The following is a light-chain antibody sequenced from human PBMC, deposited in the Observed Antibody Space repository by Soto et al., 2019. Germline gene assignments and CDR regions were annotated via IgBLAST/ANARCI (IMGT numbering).Light chain of an antibody. CDR1: QSISTN. J-gene: IGKJ4*01. V-gene: IGKV1-39*01. CDR2: AAS. CDR3: QQCYGTPLT. Sequence: DIQMTQSPSSLSASVGDRVTITFRASQSISTNLNWYQQKAGKAPELLIYAASTLQSGVPSTFSGSGSGTDFTLTISSLQPEDFATYFCQQCYGTPLTFGGGTKVDIK.